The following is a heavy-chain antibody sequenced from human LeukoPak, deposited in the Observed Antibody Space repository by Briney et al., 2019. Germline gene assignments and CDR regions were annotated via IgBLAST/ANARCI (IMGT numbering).Heavy chain of an antibody. D-gene: IGHD4-17*01. Sequence: QPGGSLRLSCVASGFSLSGYWMYWVRQAPGKGLMYISRNNGDGSTTNYADVVKGRFTISRDNAKNSLYLQMNSLRDEDTAVYYCARDRYYGDYIGYWGQGTLVTVSS. CDR3: ARDRYYGDYIGY. CDR1: GFSLSGYW. CDR2: NNGDGSTT. V-gene: IGHV3-74*01. J-gene: IGHJ4*02.